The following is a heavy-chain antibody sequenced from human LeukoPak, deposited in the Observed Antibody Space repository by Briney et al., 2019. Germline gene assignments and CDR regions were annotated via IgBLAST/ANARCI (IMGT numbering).Heavy chain of an antibody. CDR1: GGTFSSYA. CDR3: ATARTVPDVFDY. CDR2: IIPIFGTA. Sequence: SVKVSCTASGGTFSSYAISWVRQAPGQGLEWMGGIIPIFGTANYAQKFQGRVTITADESTSTAYMELSSLRSEDTAVYYCATARTVPDVFDYWGQGTLVTVSS. D-gene: IGHD2-2*01. V-gene: IGHV1-69*13. J-gene: IGHJ4*02.